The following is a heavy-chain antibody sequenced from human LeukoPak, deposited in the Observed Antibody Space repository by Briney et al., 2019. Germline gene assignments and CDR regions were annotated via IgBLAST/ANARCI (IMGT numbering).Heavy chain of an antibody. CDR1: GYPFTGYY. CDR3: ARGRSSGWWINWFDP. V-gene: IGHV1-2*04. CDR2: INPNSGGT. Sequence: ASVKVSCKASGYPFTGYYMHWVRQAPGQGLEWMGWINPNSGGTNYAQKFQGWVTMTRDTSISTAYMEPSRLRSDDTAVYYCARGRSSGWWINWFDPWGQGTLVTVSS. J-gene: IGHJ5*02. D-gene: IGHD6-19*01.